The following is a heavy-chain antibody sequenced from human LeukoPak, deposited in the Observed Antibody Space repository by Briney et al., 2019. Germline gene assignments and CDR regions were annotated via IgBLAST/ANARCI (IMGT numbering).Heavy chain of an antibody. CDR2: IIPIFATA. J-gene: IGHJ4*02. V-gene: IGHV1-69*13. D-gene: IGHD3-22*01. CDR1: GGTFSSYA. CDR3: ARGPITTRSHFDY. Sequence: SVKVSCKASGGTFSSYAISWVRQAPGQGLEWMGGIIPIFATANYAQKFQGRVTITADESTSTAYMELSSLRSEDTAVYYYARGPITTRSHFDYWGQGTLVTVSS.